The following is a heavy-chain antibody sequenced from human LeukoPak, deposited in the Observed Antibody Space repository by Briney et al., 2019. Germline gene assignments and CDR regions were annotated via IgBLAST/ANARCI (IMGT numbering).Heavy chain of an antibody. V-gene: IGHV1-69*05. CDR2: IIPIFGTA. J-gene: IGHJ5*02. CDR3: ASHYDFWSGYYAEVWFDP. Sequence: SVKVSCKASGGTFSSYAISWVRQAPGQGLEWTGGIIPIFGTANYAQKFQGRVTITTDESTSTAYMELSSLRSEDTAVYYCASHYDFWSGYYAEVWFDPWGQGTLVTVSS. CDR1: GGTFSSYA. D-gene: IGHD3-3*01.